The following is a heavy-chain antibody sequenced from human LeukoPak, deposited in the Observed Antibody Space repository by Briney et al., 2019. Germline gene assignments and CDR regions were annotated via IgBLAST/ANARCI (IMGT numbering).Heavy chain of an antibody. CDR3: ARGSKATVTTFRKGYYYMDV. Sequence: ASVKVSCKASGYTFTSYDINWVRQATGQGLEWMGWMNPNSGNTGYAQKFQGRVTITRNTSISTAYMELSSLRSEDTAVYYCARGSKATVTTFRKGYYYMDVWGKGTTVTVSS. J-gene: IGHJ6*03. D-gene: IGHD4-17*01. V-gene: IGHV1-8*03. CDR1: GYTFTSYD. CDR2: MNPNSGNT.